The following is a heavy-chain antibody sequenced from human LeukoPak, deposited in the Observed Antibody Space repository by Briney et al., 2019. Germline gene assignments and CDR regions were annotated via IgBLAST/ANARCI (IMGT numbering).Heavy chain of an antibody. CDR3: ARLTYYYDSSLDH. J-gene: IGHJ4*02. D-gene: IGHD3-22*01. CDR2: ISSSGSTI. CDR1: GFTFSSYE. Sequence: GGSLRLSCAASGFTFSSYEMNWVRQAPGKGLEWVSYISSSGSTIYYADSVKGRFTISRDNAKNSLYLQMNSLRAEDTAVYYCARLTYYYDSSLDHWGQGTLVTVSS. V-gene: IGHV3-48*03.